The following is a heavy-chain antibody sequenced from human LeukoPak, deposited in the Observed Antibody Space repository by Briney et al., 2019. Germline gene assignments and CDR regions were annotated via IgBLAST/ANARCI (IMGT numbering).Heavy chain of an antibody. D-gene: IGHD3-16*01. CDR2: IDNSGST. Sequence: PSQTLSLTCTVSGGSISSAGYYWTWIRQPAGKGLEWIGHIDNSGSTNCNPSLKSRVTISVDTSKNQFSLNLTSVTAADTAVYYCARDCEFCDLLFYMNVWGKGTTVTVCS. V-gene: IGHV4-61*09. CDR3: ARDCEFCDLLFYMNV. J-gene: IGHJ6*03. CDR1: GGSISSAGYY.